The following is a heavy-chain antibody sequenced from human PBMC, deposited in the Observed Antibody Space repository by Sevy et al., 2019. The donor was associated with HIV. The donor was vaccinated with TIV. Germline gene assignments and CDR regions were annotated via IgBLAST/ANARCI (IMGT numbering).Heavy chain of an antibody. V-gene: IGHV1-69*13. D-gene: IGHD3-10*01. CDR2: IIPIFGTA. J-gene: IGHJ6*02. Sequence: ASVKVSCKASGGTFSSYAISWVQQAPGQGLEWMGGIIPIFGTANYAQKFQGRVTITADESTSTAYMELSSLRSEDTAVYYCARDRGSYYYGSGRCGMDVWGQGTTVTVSS. CDR3: ARDRGSYYYGSGRCGMDV. CDR1: GGTFSSYA.